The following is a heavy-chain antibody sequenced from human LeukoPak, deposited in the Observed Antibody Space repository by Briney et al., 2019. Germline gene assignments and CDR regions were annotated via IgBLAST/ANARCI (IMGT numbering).Heavy chain of an antibody. J-gene: IGHJ5*02. D-gene: IGHD2-2*01. CDR2: INWNGGST. CDR3: ARGKYCSSTSCYAFDP. CDR1: GFTFDDYG. V-gene: IGHV3-20*01. Sequence: PGGSLRLSCAASGFTFDDYGMSWVRQAPGKGLEWVSGINWNGGSTGYADSVKGRFTISRDNAKNSLYLQMNSLRAEDTALYHCARGKYCSSTSCYAFDPWGQGTLVTVSS.